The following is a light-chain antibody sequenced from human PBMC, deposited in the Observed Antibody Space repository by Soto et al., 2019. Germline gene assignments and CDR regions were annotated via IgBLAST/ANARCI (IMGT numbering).Light chain of an antibody. CDR3: QQYNNWPRT. V-gene: IGKV3-15*01. CDR2: GAS. J-gene: IGKJ1*01. CDR1: QSVTSN. Sequence: EVVMTQSPATLSVSPGERATLSCRASQSVTSNLAWYQQKPGQAPRLFIYGASSRATGLPVRFSGSGSGTEFHLTISSLQSEDLAVYYCQQYNNWPRTFGQGTKVEIK.